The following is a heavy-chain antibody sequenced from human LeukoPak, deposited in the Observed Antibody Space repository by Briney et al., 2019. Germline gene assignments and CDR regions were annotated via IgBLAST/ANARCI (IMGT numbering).Heavy chain of an antibody. CDR1: GFTFSSYA. J-gene: IGHJ3*02. CDR2: ISYDGSNK. Sequence: GRSLRLSCAASGFTFSSYAMHWVRQAPGKGLEWVAVISYDGSNKHYADSVKGRFTISRDNSKNTMYLQMNSLKTEDTAVYYCTTDPDDYVWGSYPFIWGQGTMVTVSS. V-gene: IGHV3-30-3*01. CDR3: TTDPDDYVWGSYPFI. D-gene: IGHD3-16*02.